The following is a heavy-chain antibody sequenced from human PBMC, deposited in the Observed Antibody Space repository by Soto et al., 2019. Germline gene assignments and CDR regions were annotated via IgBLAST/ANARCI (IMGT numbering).Heavy chain of an antibody. J-gene: IGHJ4*02. CDR1: GDTFSFYS. D-gene: IGHD3-10*01. Sequence: QVQLVQSGAEVKRPGSSVKVSCKASGDTFSFYSINWVRQAPGLGLEWMGRVNPILSMSNYAQRFQGRVTMTADKSTRKAYMALSGLRSEDTAMYYCATSYGSGYRAFDYWGQGALVTVSS. V-gene: IGHV1-69*04. CDR2: VNPILSMS. CDR3: ATSYGSGYRAFDY.